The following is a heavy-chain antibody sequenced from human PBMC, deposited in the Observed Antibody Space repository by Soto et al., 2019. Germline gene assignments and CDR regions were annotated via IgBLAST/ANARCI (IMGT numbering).Heavy chain of an antibody. CDR1: GFTFSSYA. Sequence: GGSLRLSCAASGFTFSSYAMHWVRQAPGKGLEWVAVISYDGSNKYYADSVKGRFTISRDNSKNTLYLQMNSLRAEDTAVYYCARGMGRGRYYYYGMDVWGQGTTVTVSS. J-gene: IGHJ6*02. CDR2: ISYDGSNK. V-gene: IGHV3-30-3*01. CDR3: ARGMGRGRYYYYGMDV. D-gene: IGHD3-10*01.